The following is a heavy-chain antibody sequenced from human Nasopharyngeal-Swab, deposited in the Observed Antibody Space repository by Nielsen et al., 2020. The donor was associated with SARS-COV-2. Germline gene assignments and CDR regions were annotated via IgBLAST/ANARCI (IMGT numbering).Heavy chain of an antibody. D-gene: IGHD3-10*01. CDR1: GFTFSSYS. J-gene: IGHJ6*03. CDR3: ARARRGVDYYMDV. Sequence: GESLKISCAASGFTFSSYSMNWVRQAPGKGLEWVPSISSSSSYIYYADSVKGRFTISRDNAKNSLYLQMNSLRAEDTAVYYCARARRGVDYYMDVWGKGTTVTVSS. CDR2: ISSSSSYI. V-gene: IGHV3-21*01.